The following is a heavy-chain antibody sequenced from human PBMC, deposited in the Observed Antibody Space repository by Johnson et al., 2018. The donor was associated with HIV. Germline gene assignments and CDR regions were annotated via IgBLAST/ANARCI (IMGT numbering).Heavy chain of an antibody. CDR3: ARDYYDSSGYYSPGGEAFDI. V-gene: IGHV3-20*04. Sequence: VQLVESGGGVVRPGGSLRLSCAASGFTFDDYDMSWVRQAPGKGLEWVSGLNWNGGSTVYADSVKGRFTISSDHAKNSLYLQMNSLRAEDTALYYCARDYYDSSGYYSPGGEAFDIWGQGTMVTVSS. CDR2: LNWNGGST. CDR1: GFTFDDYD. D-gene: IGHD3-22*01. J-gene: IGHJ3*02.